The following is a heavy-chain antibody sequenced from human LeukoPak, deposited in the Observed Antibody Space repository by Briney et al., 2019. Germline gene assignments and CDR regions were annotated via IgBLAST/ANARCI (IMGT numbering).Heavy chain of an antibody. CDR3: AREPAAAGKNWFDP. D-gene: IGHD6-25*01. J-gene: IGHJ5*02. CDR1: GFTFSSYS. V-gene: IGHV3-48*04. CDR2: ISGSSSPV. Sequence: PVGSLRLSCAASGFTFSSYSMNWVRQAPGKGLECVSYISGSSSPVFYADSVKGRFTISRDNAKNSLYLQMNSLRAEDTAVYYCAREPAAAGKNWFDPWGQGTLVTVSS.